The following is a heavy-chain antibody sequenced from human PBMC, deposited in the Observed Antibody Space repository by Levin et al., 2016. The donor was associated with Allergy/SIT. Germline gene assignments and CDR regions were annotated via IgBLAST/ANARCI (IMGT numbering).Heavy chain of an antibody. J-gene: IGHJ3*02. CDR2: INSDGSST. V-gene: IGHV3-74*01. D-gene: IGHD1-14*01. CDR1: GFTFSDYY. Sequence: GESLKISCAASGFTFSDYYMSWVRQAPGKGLVWVSRINSDGSSTSYADSVKGRFTISRDNAKNTLYLQMNSLRAEDTAVYYCAHEAGAFDIWGQGTMVTVSS. CDR3: AHEAGAFDI.